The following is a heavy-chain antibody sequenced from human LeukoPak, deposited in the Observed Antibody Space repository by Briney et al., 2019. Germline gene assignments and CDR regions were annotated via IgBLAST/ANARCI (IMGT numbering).Heavy chain of an antibody. Sequence: GGSLRLSCAASGFTFSSYSMNWVRQAPGKGLEWVSGISWNSGSIGYADSVKGRFTISRDNAKNSLYLQMHSLRAEDTALYYCAKDLSARYYYGMDVWGQGTTVTVSS. CDR3: AKDLSARYYYGMDV. V-gene: IGHV3-9*01. J-gene: IGHJ6*02. CDR2: ISWNSGSI. CDR1: GFTFSSYS.